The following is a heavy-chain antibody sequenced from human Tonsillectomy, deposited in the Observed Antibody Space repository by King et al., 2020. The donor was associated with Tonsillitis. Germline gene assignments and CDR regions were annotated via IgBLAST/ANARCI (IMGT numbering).Heavy chain of an antibody. Sequence: VQLVESGGGVVQPGRSLRLSCAASGFTFSNYGMHWVRQAPGKGLEWVTVISYDGNNKYYADSVKGRFTISRDNSKNTLYLQMNSLGAEDTAMYYCTIDPRSGWYFDLWGRGTLVTVSS. J-gene: IGHJ2*01. CDR3: TIDPRSGWYFDL. CDR2: ISYDGNNK. CDR1: GFTFSNYG. V-gene: IGHV3-33*05.